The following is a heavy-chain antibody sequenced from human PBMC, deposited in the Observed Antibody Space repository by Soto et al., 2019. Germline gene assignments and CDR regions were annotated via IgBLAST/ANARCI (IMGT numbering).Heavy chain of an antibody. V-gene: IGHV3-48*01. CDR3: ARGLRFLEWLLLPVDY. CDR1: GFTFSSYS. J-gene: IGHJ4*02. Sequence: EVQLVESGGGLVQPGGSLRLSCAASGFTFSSYSMNWVRQAPGKGLEWVSYISSSSSTIYYADSVKGRFTISRDNAKNSLYLQMNSLRAEDTAVYYCARGLRFLEWLLLPVDYWGQGTLVTVSS. D-gene: IGHD3-3*01. CDR2: ISSSSSTI.